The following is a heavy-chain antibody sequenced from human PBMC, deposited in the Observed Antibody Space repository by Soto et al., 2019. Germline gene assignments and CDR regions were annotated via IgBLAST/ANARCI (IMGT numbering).Heavy chain of an antibody. J-gene: IGHJ4*02. V-gene: IGHV3-7*01. Sequence: GGSLRLCCAASGFTCSSYWMSWVRQAPGKGLEWVANIKQDGSEKYYVDSVKGRFTISRDNAKNSLYLQMNSLRAEDTAVYYCARFSGSSGYYYGGFDYWGQGTLVTVSS. D-gene: IGHD3-22*01. CDR2: IKQDGSEK. CDR3: ARFSGSSGYYYGGFDY. CDR1: GFTCSSYW.